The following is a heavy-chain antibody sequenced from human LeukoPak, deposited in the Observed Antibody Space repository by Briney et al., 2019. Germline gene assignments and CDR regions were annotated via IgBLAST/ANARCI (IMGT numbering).Heavy chain of an antibody. D-gene: IGHD1-14*01. J-gene: IGHJ3*02. V-gene: IGHV1-2*02. CDR1: GYTFTGYY. CDR2: INPNSGGT. Sequence: ASVKVSCKASGYTFTGYYMHWVRQAPGQGLEWMGWINPNSGGTNYAQKLQGRVTMTTDTSTSTAYMELRSLRSDDTAVYYCARRGNRPDAFDIWGQGTMVTVSS. CDR3: ARRGNRPDAFDI.